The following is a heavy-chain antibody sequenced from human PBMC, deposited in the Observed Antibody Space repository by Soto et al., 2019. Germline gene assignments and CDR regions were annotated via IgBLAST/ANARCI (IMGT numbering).Heavy chain of an antibody. V-gene: IGHV4-59*11. CDR3: ATGGYYDSRDYRY. Sequence: PSATXSLTCSVSVCSIVIHYFIWIRQPPGKGLEWIGYIYNTWNTNYNPSLKSRVTISVDKSKNELSLRLKSLTAADTAVYYCATGGYYDSRDYRYWGQGTLVNVYS. CDR1: VCSIVIHY. J-gene: IGHJ4*02. D-gene: IGHD3-22*01. CDR2: IYNTWNT.